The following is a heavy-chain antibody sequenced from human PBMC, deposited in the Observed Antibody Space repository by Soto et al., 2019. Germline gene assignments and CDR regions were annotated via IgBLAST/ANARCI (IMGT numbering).Heavy chain of an antibody. D-gene: IGHD5-12*01. V-gene: IGHV4-31*03. CDR3: ARGRRQWLRLRNGGMDV. J-gene: IGHJ6*04. CDR2: IYYSGST. Sequence: QVQLQESGPGLVKPSQTLSLTCTVSGGSISSGGYYWSWIRQHPGKGLEWIGYIYYSGSTYYNPSPKSRVTISVDTSKNRLSLRLSSVTAADTAVYYSARGRRQWLRLRNGGMDVWGKGTTVTVSA. CDR1: GGSISSGGYY.